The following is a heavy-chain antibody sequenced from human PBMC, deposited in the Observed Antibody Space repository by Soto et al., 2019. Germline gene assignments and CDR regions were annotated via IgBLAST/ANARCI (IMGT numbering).Heavy chain of an antibody. CDR3: AKGGNWLDP. CDR1: GFTFSGYA. Sequence: EVQVLESGGGLVQPGGSLRLSCAASGFTFSGYAMTWVRQAPGKGLEWVSTISSSVGGTYYADSVKGRFTISRDNSKNTLFLQMNSLRVEDTAVYYCAKGGNWLDPWGQGTLVTVSS. CDR2: ISSSVGGT. V-gene: IGHV3-23*01. J-gene: IGHJ5*02.